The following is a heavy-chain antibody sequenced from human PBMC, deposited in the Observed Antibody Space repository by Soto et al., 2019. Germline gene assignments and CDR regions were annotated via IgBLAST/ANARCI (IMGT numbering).Heavy chain of an antibody. J-gene: IGHJ4*02. CDR1: GFTFSSYG. Sequence: GSLRLSCAASGFTFSSYGMHWVRQAPGKGLEWVAVIWYDGSNKYYADSVKGRFTISRDNSKNTLYLQMNSLRAEDTAVYYCARVSAYSSSPHFDYWGQGTLVTVSS. CDR2: IWYDGSNK. D-gene: IGHD6-6*01. V-gene: IGHV3-33*01. CDR3: ARVSAYSSSPHFDY.